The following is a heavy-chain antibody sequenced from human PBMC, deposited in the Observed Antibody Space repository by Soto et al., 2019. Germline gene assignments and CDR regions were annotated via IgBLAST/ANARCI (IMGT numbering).Heavy chain of an antibody. CDR3: AKALNPPMTAGPRVADY. D-gene: IGHD5-12*01. Sequence: PGGSLRLSCAASGFTFSSYAMSWVRQAPGKGLEWVSAISGSGGSTYYADSVKSRFTISRDNCKYTLYLQMSSLRAEDTAVYYCAKALNPPMTAGPRVADYWGQGTLVTVSS. CDR2: ISGSGGST. V-gene: IGHV3-23*01. CDR1: GFTFSSYA. J-gene: IGHJ4*02.